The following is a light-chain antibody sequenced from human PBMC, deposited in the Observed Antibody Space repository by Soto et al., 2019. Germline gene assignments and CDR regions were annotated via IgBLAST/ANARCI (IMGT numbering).Light chain of an antibody. Sequence: EIVLTQSPGTLSLSPGERATLSCRASQSVRSSSLAWYQQKSGQAPRLLIYGASARATGIPDRFSGSGSGTDFTLTISRLEPEDFAVYYCQQYGSSPWTFGQGTKVEIK. CDR1: QSVRSSS. V-gene: IGKV3-20*01. CDR2: GAS. J-gene: IGKJ1*01. CDR3: QQYGSSPWT.